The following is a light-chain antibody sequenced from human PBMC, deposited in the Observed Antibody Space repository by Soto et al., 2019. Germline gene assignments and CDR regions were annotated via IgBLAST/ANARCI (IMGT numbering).Light chain of an antibody. CDR2: DAS. J-gene: IGKJ5*01. V-gene: IGKV1-9*01. CDR3: QQARSFPVT. Sequence: DIQMTQSPSSLSASVGYRVTITCRASQGISSYVGWYQQKPGKAPNLLIYDASTLHSGVPSRFSGGGSGTDFTLTITSLQSEDFATYYCQQARSFPVTFGQGTRLEIK. CDR1: QGISSY.